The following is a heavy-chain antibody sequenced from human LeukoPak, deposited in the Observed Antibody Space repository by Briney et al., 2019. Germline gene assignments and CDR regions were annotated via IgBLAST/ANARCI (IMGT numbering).Heavy chain of an antibody. J-gene: IGHJ5*02. V-gene: IGHV3-53*01. CDR1: GFTVSSKY. CDR3: ARDDIAAGGTTDL. Sequence: GGSLRLSCAASGFTVSSKYMSWVRQAPGKGLEWVSVIYSGGRTYYADSVKGRFTISRDNSKNTLYLQMNSLRAEDTAVYYCARDDIAAGGTTDLWGQGTLVTVSS. D-gene: IGHD6-13*01. CDR2: IYSGGRT.